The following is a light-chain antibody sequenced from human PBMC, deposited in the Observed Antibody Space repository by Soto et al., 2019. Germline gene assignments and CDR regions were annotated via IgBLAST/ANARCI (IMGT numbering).Light chain of an antibody. CDR1: QSVSSSY. J-gene: IGKJ3*01. Sequence: EIVLTQSPGTLSLSPGERATLSCRASQSVSSSYLAWYQQKPGQAPRLLIDGASSRATGIPDRFSGSGSGTDFNLTISSLEHEDFAVYYCQQYGSSFGPGTKVDIK. CDR3: QQYGSS. V-gene: IGKV3-20*01. CDR2: GAS.